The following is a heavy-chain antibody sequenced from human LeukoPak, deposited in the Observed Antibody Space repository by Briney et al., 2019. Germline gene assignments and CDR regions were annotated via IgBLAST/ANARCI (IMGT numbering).Heavy chain of an antibody. V-gene: IGHV3-30-3*01. CDR1: GFTFSTYP. J-gene: IGHJ4*02. D-gene: IGHD3-22*01. CDR3: ARDTRSYDTSGYYYFDY. CDR2: ISYDGSNK. Sequence: SGGSLRLSCVASGFTFSTYPVHWVRQAPGKGLEWVAVISYDGSNKYYADSVKGRFTISRDNSKNTLYLQMNSLRAEDTAVYYCARDTRSYDTSGYYYFDYWGQGALVTVSS.